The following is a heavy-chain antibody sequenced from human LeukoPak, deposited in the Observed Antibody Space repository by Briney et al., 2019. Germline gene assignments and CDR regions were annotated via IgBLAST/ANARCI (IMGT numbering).Heavy chain of an antibody. J-gene: IGHJ4*02. Sequence: GGSLRLSCAASGFTFSSHAMSWVRQAPGKGLEWVSAISGSGGSTYYADSVKGRFTISRDNSKNTLYLQMNSLRAEDTAVYYCAKRGFSSSWFYWGQGTLVTVSS. V-gene: IGHV3-23*01. CDR2: ISGSGGST. D-gene: IGHD6-13*01. CDR1: GFTFSSHA. CDR3: AKRGFSSSWFY.